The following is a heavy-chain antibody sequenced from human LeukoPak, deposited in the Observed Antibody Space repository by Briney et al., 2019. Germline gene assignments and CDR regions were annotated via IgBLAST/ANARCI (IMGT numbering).Heavy chain of an antibody. CDR3: AREFPVQGDLFAH. J-gene: IGHJ4*02. CDR2: IYPGDSDT. V-gene: IGHV5-51*01. CDR1: GYSFADYW. Sequence: GESLKISCKGSGYSFADYWIGWGRQMPGKGLEWMAIIYPGDSDTRYSPSFQGQVTISADKSITTAYLQWSSLKASDSGIYYCAREFPVQGDLFAHWGQGTLVTVSS. D-gene: IGHD1-1*01.